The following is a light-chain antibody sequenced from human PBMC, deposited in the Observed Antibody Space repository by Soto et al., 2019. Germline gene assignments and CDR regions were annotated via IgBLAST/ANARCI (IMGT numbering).Light chain of an antibody. CDR2: KAS. V-gene: IGKV1-5*03. CDR1: QSISSW. Sequence: IQMSQSPSTLSASVGDRVTITCRASQSISSWLAWYQQKPGKAPKLLIYKASSLESGVPSRFSGSGSGTEFTLTISSLQPDDFATYYCQQYNSYSETFGQGTKVDI. CDR3: QQYNSYSET. J-gene: IGKJ1*01.